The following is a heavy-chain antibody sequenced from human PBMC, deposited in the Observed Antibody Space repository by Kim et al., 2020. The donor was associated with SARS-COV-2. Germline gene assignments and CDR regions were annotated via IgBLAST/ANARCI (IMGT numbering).Heavy chain of an antibody. V-gene: IGHV3-74*01. D-gene: IGHD1-1*01. J-gene: IGHJ3*01. Sequence: DSGKGRFTISRDNAKNILYLQMNSLRAEDTAVYYCAGRSTFTNSWNDAFDVWGQGTKVTVSS. CDR3: AGRSTFTNSWNDAFDV.